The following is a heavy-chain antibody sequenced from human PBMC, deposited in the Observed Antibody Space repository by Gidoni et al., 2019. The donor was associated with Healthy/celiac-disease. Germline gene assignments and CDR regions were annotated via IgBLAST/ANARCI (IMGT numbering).Heavy chain of an antibody. CDR3: AKGGDYGDYGSGWYFDL. CDR2: ISGSGGST. J-gene: IGHJ2*01. Sequence: EVQLLESGGGLVQPGGSLGLACAASGFTFSSYAMSWVRQAPGKGLGWVSAISGSGGSTYYADSVKGRFTISRDNSKNTLYLQMNSLRAEDTAVYYCAKGGDYGDYGSGWYFDLWGRGTLVTVSS. D-gene: IGHD4-17*01. V-gene: IGHV3-23*01. CDR1: GFTFSSYA.